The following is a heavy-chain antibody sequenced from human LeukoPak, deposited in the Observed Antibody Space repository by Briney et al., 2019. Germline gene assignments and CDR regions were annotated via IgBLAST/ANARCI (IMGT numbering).Heavy chain of an antibody. V-gene: IGHV4-38-2*02. J-gene: IGHJ4*02. D-gene: IGHD1-26*01. CDR2: IYHSGST. CDR3: ARDYGILAEGY. CDR1: GYSISSCYD. Sequence: SEPLSLTCTVSGYSISSCYDWGWIRQRPGKGLEWIGSIYHSGSTYYNPSINSRVTISVDPSKNQFALNLSSVTATDTAVYYCARDYGILAEGYWGQGTLVTVSS.